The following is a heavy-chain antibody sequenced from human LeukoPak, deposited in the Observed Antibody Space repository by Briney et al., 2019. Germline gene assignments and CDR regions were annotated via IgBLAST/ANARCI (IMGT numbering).Heavy chain of an antibody. Sequence: GASVKVSCKASGYTFTGYYTHWVRQAPGQGLEWMGRINPNSGGTNYAQKFQGRVTMTRDTSISTAYMELSRLRSDDTAVYYCARAKASIAAFSAEYFQHWGQGTLVTVSS. CDR2: INPNSGGT. V-gene: IGHV1-2*06. CDR3: ARAKASIAAFSAEYFQH. J-gene: IGHJ1*01. D-gene: IGHD6-6*01. CDR1: GYTFTGYY.